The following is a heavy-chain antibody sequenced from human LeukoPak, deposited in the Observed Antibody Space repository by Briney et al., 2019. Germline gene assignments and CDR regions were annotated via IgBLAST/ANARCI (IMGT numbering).Heavy chain of an antibody. V-gene: IGHV3-48*02. CDR1: GFTFSSYS. J-gene: IGHJ4*02. CDR2: ISSSSSTI. D-gene: IGHD3-9*01. Sequence: PGGSLRLSCAASGFTFSSYSMNWVRQAPGKGLEWVSYISSSSSTIYYADSVKGRFTISRDNAKNSLYLQMNSLRDEDTAVYYCARSPGEILTGYYQYFDYWGQGTLVTVSS. CDR3: ARSPGEILTGYYQYFDY.